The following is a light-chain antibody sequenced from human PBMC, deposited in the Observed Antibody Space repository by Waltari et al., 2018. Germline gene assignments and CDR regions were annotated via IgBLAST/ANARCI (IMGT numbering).Light chain of an antibody. CDR2: AAS. J-gene: IGKJ1*01. V-gene: IGKV1-39*01. CDR1: QSISSY. Sequence: DIQMTQSPSSLSASVGDRVTITCRASQSISSYLNWYQQKPGKAPKLLIYAASSLQSGVPSRFGGSGSGTDFTLTISSLQPEDFATYYCQQSYSFRTFGQGTKVEIK. CDR3: QQSYSFRT.